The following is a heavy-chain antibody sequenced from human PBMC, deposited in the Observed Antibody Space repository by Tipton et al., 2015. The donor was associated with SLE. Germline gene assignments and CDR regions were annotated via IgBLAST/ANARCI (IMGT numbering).Heavy chain of an antibody. CDR1: GGSISSGGYY. Sequence: TLSLTCTVSGGSISSGGYYWSWIRHPPGKGLEWIGTIYYSGSTYYTPSLKSRLTISIDTSKNQFSLKLTSVTAADTAVYYCASHYDILTGYFDFWGQGTLVTVSS. D-gene: IGHD3-9*01. J-gene: IGHJ4*02. V-gene: IGHV4-39*07. CDR2: IYYSGST. CDR3: ASHYDILTGYFDF.